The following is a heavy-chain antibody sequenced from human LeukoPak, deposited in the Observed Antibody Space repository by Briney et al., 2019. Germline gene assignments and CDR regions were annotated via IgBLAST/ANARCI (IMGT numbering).Heavy chain of an antibody. Sequence: VASVKVSCKASGYTSTGYYMHWVRQAPGQGLEWMGWINPNSGGTNYAQKFQGRVTMTRDTSISTAYMELSRLRSDDTAVYYCARDLGEMATIKSSSFDYWGQGTLVTVSS. CDR3: ARDLGEMATIKSSSFDY. CDR2: INPNSGGT. J-gene: IGHJ4*02. CDR1: GYTSTGYY. D-gene: IGHD5-24*01. V-gene: IGHV1-2*02.